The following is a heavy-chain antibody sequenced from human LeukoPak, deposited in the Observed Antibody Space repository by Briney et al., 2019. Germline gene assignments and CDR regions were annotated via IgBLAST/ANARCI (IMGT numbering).Heavy chain of an antibody. CDR3: ARGGTTTGGMDV. Sequence: IPSETLPLTCAVSGGSISSGGYSWSWIRQPPGKGLEWIGYIYHSGSTYYNPSLKSRVTISVDRSKNQFSLKLSSVTAADTAVYYCARGGTTTGGMDVWGQGTTVTVSS. V-gene: IGHV4-30-2*01. CDR2: IYHSGST. D-gene: IGHD4-17*01. CDR1: GGSISSGGYS. J-gene: IGHJ6*02.